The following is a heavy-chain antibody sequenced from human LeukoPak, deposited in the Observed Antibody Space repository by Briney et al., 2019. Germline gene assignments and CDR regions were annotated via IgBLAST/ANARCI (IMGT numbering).Heavy chain of an antibody. CDR1: GYTFTGYY. V-gene: IGHV1-8*02. J-gene: IGHJ6*03. CDR3: ARVAVGGIIAYYYYMDV. Sequence: ASVKVSCKASGYTFTGYYMHWVRQAPGQGLEWMGWINPNSGNTGYTQKFQGRITMTRNTSISTAYMELSSLRSEDTAVYYCARVAVGGIIAYYYYMDVWGKGTTVTISS. D-gene: IGHD3-10*01. CDR2: INPNSGNT.